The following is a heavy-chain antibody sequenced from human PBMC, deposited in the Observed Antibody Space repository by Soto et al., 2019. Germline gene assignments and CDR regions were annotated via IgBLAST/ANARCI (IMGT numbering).Heavy chain of an antibody. CDR3: ARPFETSGWYDY. CDR1: GYSFTIYW. D-gene: IGHD6-19*01. V-gene: IGHV5-51*01. CDR2: IYAGDSDT. J-gene: IGHJ4*02. Sequence: PGESLKISCQGSGYSFTIYWIGWVRQMPGKGLELMGIIYAGDSDTRYSPSFQGHVTISADKPTSTAYLQWSSLKASDTAMYYCARPFETSGWYDYWGQGTLVTVSS.